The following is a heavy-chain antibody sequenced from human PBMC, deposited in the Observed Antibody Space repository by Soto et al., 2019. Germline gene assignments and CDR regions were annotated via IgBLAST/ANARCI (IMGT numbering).Heavy chain of an antibody. J-gene: IGHJ3*02. Sequence: GRSLRLSCVASVFTFSIYAMSWVRQAPGKGLEWVSALNAGGGNTYYADSVKGRFTISRDNSMSALCLQMNSLRIEDTAVYYCAHPRGYGVFDAYDIWGQGTMVTVSS. CDR1: VFTFSIYA. CDR3: AHPRGYGVFDAYDI. V-gene: IGHV3-23*01. CDR2: LNAGGGNT. D-gene: IGHD4-17*01.